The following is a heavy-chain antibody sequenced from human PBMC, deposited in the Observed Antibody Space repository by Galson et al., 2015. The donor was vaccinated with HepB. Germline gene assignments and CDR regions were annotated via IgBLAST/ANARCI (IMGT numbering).Heavy chain of an antibody. Sequence: SLRLSCAASGFTFSSYSMNWVRQAPGKGLEWVSSISSSSYIYYADSVKGRFTISRDNAKNSLYLQMNSLRAEDTAVYYCARVQYYDYVWGSYRTDDNWFDPWGQGTLVTVSS. CDR1: GFTFSSYS. J-gene: IGHJ5*02. D-gene: IGHD3-16*02. V-gene: IGHV3-21*01. CDR3: ARVQYYDYVWGSYRTDDNWFDP. CDR2: ISSSSYI.